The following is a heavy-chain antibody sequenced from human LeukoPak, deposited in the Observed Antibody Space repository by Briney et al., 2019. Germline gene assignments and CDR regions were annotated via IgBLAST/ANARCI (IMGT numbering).Heavy chain of an antibody. J-gene: IGHJ4*02. D-gene: IGHD3-9*01. CDR3: ARPVLRYFDWSPFDY. CDR1: GYTFTSYY. Sequence: GASVTVSFKASGYTFTSYYMHWVRQAPGQGLAWMGIINPSGGSTSYAQKFQGRVTMTRDTSTSTVYMELSSLRSEDTAVYYCARPVLRYFDWSPFDYWGQGTLVTVSS. CDR2: INPSGGST. V-gene: IGHV1-46*01.